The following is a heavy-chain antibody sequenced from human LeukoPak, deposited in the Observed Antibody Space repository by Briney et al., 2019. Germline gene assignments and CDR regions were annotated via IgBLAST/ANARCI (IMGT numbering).Heavy chain of an antibody. J-gene: IGHJ4*02. CDR2: IYTSGST. CDR1: GDSISSSSYY. D-gene: IGHD3-22*01. V-gene: IGHV4-39*07. Sequence: PSETLSLTCTVSGDSISSSSYYWGWIRQPPGKGLEWIGRIYTSGSTNYNPSLKSRVTISVDTSKNQFSLKLSSVTAADTAVYYCAGRTTNYYDSSGYLLDYWGQGTLVTVSS. CDR3: AGRTTNYYDSSGYLLDY.